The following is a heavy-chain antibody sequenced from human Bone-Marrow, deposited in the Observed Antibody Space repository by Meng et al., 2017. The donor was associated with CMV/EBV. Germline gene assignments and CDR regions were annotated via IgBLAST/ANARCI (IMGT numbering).Heavy chain of an antibody. CDR3: ARLHSSSSLPLGYYGMDV. V-gene: IGHV1-18*01. Sequence: ASVKVSCKASGYTFTSYGISWVRQAPGQGLEWMGWISAYNGNTNYAQKLQGRVTMTTDTSTSTAYMVLRSLRSDDTAVYYCARLHSSSSLPLGYYGMDVWGQGTTVTVSS. J-gene: IGHJ6*02. D-gene: IGHD6-6*01. CDR1: GYTFTSYG. CDR2: ISAYNGNT.